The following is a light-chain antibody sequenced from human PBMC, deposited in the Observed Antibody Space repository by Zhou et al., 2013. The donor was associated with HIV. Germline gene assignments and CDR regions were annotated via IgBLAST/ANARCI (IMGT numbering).Light chain of an antibody. CDR2: GAS. CDR3: QQYGSSPWT. V-gene: IGKV3-20*01. Sequence: EIVLTQSPGTLSLSPGDRVTLSCRTSQSLTSDSLAWYRQKPGQPPSLLIYGASIRATGIPQRISGSGSGTDFRLTISRLEPEDFAMYFCQQYGSSPWTFGQGTKVEIK. CDR1: QSLTSDS. J-gene: IGKJ1*01.